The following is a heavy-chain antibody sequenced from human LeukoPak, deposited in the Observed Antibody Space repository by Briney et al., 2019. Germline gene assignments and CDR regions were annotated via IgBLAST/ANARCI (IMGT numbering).Heavy chain of an antibody. CDR2: IVGSGGST. D-gene: IGHD6-19*01. J-gene: IGHJ4*02. Sequence: GGSLRLSCAASGFTFSSYAMYGVRQAPGKGREWVSGIVGSGGSTYYADSVKGLFTISRDNSKNTVYVQMNSLRAEDTAVYYCAKTTAGYSSGRYPGWPVDYWGQGTLVTVSP. CDR1: GFTFSSYA. CDR3: AKTTAGYSSGRYPGWPVDY. V-gene: IGHV3-23*01.